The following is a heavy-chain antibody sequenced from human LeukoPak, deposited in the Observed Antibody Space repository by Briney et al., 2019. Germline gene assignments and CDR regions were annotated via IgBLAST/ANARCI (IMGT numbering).Heavy chain of an antibody. J-gene: IGHJ4*02. CDR3: ARTRADGYQDY. CDR1: GVSISSSNSY. CDR2: IYYSGNT. Sequence: SETLSLTCTVSGVSISSSNSYWGWIRQPPGKGLEWIGSIYYSGNTYYNASLKSQVSISIDTSKNQFSLKLSSVTAADTAIFYCARTRADGYQDYWGQGILVTVSS. V-gene: IGHV4-39*07. D-gene: IGHD5-24*01.